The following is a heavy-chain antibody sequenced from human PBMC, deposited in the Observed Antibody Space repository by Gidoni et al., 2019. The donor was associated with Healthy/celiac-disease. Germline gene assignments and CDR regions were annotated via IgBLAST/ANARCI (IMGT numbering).Heavy chain of an antibody. V-gene: IGHV1-69*01. D-gene: IGHD3-22*01. Sequence: VQLVQSGAEVKKPGSSVKVSCKASGDTFSSYAISWVRQAPGQGLEWMGGIIPIFGTANYAQKFQGRVTITADESTSTAYMELSSLRSEDTAVYYCARGGPHSSGYYSGAFDIWGQGTMVTVSS. CDR1: GDTFSSYA. J-gene: IGHJ3*02. CDR3: ARGGPHSSGYYSGAFDI. CDR2: IIPIFGTA.